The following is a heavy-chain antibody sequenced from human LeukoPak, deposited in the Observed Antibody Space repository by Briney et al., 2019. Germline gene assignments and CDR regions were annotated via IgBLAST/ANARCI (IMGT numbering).Heavy chain of an antibody. J-gene: IGHJ4*02. Sequence: GASEKVSCKAFGGTFSRYAISWVRQAPGQGLEWMGGITPMFGTANYAQKFQGRVTITADESTSTAYMELSSLRYEDTAVYYCTRDAAIYDSSGYYYLWWGQGTLVTVSS. CDR3: TRDAAIYDSSGYYYLW. CDR1: GGTFSRYA. V-gene: IGHV1-69*13. CDR2: ITPMFGTA. D-gene: IGHD3-22*01.